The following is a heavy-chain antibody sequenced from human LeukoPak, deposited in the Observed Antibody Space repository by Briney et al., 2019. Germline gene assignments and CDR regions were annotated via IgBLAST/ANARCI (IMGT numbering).Heavy chain of an antibody. CDR1: GFTFSTYW. CDR2: IKQDGSDK. V-gene: IGHV3-7*05. Sequence: GGSLRLSCAASGFTFSTYWMSWVRQAPGKGLEWVANIKQDGSDKKYVDSVKGRFTISRDNAKRSLYLQMNSLRAEDTAVYYCARKMNIVGAQGWGYGLDVWGQGTTVTVSS. D-gene: IGHD1-26*01. CDR3: ARKMNIVGAQGWGYGLDV. J-gene: IGHJ6*02.